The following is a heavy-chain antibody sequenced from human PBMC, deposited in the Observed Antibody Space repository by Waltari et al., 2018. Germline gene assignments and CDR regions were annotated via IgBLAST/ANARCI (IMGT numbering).Heavy chain of an antibody. CDR1: GYIFATSA. CDR2: IRSKTYNRAT. CDR3: TRPSYGDYPH. D-gene: IGHD4-17*01. Sequence: QLVHSGGDLVQPGLSLYLHCAAPGYIFATSAIHWIRQAPGKGPEWVGSIRSKTYNRATVYHVSVKGRFTFSRDDAMNMAYLQMDRLKTEDTAVYYCTRPSYGDYPHWGQGSLVIVSS. J-gene: IGHJ4*02. V-gene: IGHV3-73*01.